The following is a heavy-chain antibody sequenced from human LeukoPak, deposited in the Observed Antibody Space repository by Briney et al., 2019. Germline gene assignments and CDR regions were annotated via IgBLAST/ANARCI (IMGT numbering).Heavy chain of an antibody. CDR2: INPNSGGT. CDR1: GGTFSSYA. D-gene: IGHD2-15*01. Sequence: ASVKVSCKASGGTFSSYAISWVRQAPGQGLEWMGRINPNSGGTNYAQKFQGRVTMTRDTSISTAYMELSRLRSDDTAVYYCARVRVAWSPYYFDYWGQGTLVTVSS. V-gene: IGHV1-2*06. J-gene: IGHJ4*02. CDR3: ARVRVAWSPYYFDY.